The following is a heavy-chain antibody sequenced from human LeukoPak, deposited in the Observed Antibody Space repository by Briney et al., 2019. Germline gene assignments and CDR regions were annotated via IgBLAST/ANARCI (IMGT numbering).Heavy chain of an antibody. V-gene: IGHV3-33*03. CDR1: GFTFDKYG. Sequence: GRSLRLSCATSGFTFDKYGIHWVRQAPGKGLEWVAVIWHDGSRTHYADSLKGRFTISRDNSKDTAFLQMNSLTVEDTATYYCAGAISKGAGIDSWGQEPWSPSPQ. CDR3: AGAISKGAGIDS. J-gene: IGHJ5*01. D-gene: IGHD1-26*01. CDR2: IWHDGSRT.